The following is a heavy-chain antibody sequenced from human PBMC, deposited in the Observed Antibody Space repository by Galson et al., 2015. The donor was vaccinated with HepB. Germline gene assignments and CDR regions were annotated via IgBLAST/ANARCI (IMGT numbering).Heavy chain of an antibody. CDR3: AKGVGASY. J-gene: IGHJ4*02. D-gene: IGHD1-26*01. CDR1: GFTFSNYY. Sequence: SLRLSCAASGFTFSNYYMNWIRQAPGKGLEWVSYISSSSSYTNYADSVKGRFTISKDNAKNSLYLQMNSLRAEDTAVYYCAKGVGASYWGQGTLVTVSS. CDR2: ISSSSSYT. V-gene: IGHV3-11*03.